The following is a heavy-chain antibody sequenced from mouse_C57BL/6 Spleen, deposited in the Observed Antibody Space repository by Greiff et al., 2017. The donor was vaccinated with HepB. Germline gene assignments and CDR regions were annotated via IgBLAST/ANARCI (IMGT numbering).Heavy chain of an antibody. Sequence: VKLMESGAELVKPGASVKLSCKASGYTFTEYTIHWVKQRSGQGLEWIGWFYPGSGSIKYNEKFKDKATLTADKSSSTVYMELSRLTSEDSAVYFCARHEGTGTWGYYFDYWGQGTTLTVSS. CDR3: ARHEGTGTWGYYFDY. CDR2: FYPGSGSI. V-gene: IGHV1-62-2*01. CDR1: GYTFTEYT. J-gene: IGHJ2*01. D-gene: IGHD4-1*01.